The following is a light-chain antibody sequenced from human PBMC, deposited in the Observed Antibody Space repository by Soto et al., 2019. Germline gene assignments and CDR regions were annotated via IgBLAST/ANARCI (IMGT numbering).Light chain of an antibody. V-gene: IGKV3-11*01. CDR1: QYVNTY. Sequence: EIVLTQSPATLSLSPGERATLSCRASQYVNTYLAWYQQKPGQAPRLLIYDASNRATGIPARFSGSGSGTDFTLTISILEPEDFAVYYCQQRSNWPFTFGQGTKLEIK. CDR3: QQRSNWPFT. J-gene: IGKJ2*01. CDR2: DAS.